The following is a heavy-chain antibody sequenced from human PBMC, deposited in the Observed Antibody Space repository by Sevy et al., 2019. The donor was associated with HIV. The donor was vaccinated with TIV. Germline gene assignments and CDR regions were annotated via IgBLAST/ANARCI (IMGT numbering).Heavy chain of an antibody. J-gene: IGHJ4*02. CDR2: LNGDGSDI. D-gene: IGHD6-6*01. CDR1: GFTFSNYY. Sequence: GGSLRLSCAASGFTFSNYYMNWVRQGPGKGLVWVARLNGDGSDINYADSVRGRFTISRDNTKNTLYLQISSLRGEDTAVYYCFVRIRDSSEIDYWGQGTLVTVSS. V-gene: IGHV3-74*01. CDR3: FVRIRDSSEIDY.